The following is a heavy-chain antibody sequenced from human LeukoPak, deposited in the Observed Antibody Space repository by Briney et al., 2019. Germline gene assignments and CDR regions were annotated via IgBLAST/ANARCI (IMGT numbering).Heavy chain of an antibody. CDR3: AKEREAYCSGGSCYGSDKLFPADY. V-gene: IGHV3-23*01. CDR2: ISGTGGST. J-gene: IGHJ4*02. D-gene: IGHD2-15*01. Sequence: GGSLRLSCAASGFTFSSYAMTWVRQAPGKGLEWVSSISGTGGSTFYADSVKGRFTISRDNSKNTLYLQMNSLRAEDTAIYYCAKEREAYCSGGSCYGSDKLFPADYWGQGALVTVSS. CDR1: GFTFSSYA.